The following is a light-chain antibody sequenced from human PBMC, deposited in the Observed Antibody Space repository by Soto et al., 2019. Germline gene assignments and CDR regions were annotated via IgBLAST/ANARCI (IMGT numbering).Light chain of an antibody. CDR3: QQYDNCPRS. Sequence: EIVLTQSPGTLSLSPGERATLSCRASQSTNSNYLAWYQQKPGQGPRLLMYAASSRDTGIPDRFSGSGSGTDFTLTISSLQPDDFAVYYCQQYDNCPRSVGQGTKVEIK. V-gene: IGKV3-20*01. CDR2: AAS. CDR1: QSTNSNY. J-gene: IGKJ1*01.